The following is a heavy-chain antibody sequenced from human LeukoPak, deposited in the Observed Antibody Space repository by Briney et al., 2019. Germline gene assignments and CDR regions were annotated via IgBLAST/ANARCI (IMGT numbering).Heavy chain of an antibody. J-gene: IGHJ4*02. CDR3: ASQMSGTSVSY. CDR2: IYYSGST. Sequence: SETLSLTCTVSGGSISSSSYYWGWIRQPPGKGLEWIGSIYYSGSTYYNPSLKSRVTISVDTSKNQFSLKLSSVTAADTAVYYCASQMSGTSVSYWGQGTLVTVSS. CDR1: GGSISSSSYY. D-gene: IGHD2-2*01. V-gene: IGHV4-39*01.